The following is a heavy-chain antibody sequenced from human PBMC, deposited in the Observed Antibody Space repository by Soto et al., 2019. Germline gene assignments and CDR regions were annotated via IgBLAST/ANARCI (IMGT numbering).Heavy chain of an antibody. D-gene: IGHD5-18*01. CDR3: ARGDSYGLDY. Sequence: GSLRLSCAASGFIFSHNEMNWVRQAPGKGLEWISYINNKGTTMYYADSVKGRFTTSRDNLRNSLYLQMNNLRAEDTAVYYCARGDSYGLDYWGQGTPVTVSS. CDR2: INNKGTTM. CDR1: GFIFSHNE. J-gene: IGHJ4*02. V-gene: IGHV3-48*03.